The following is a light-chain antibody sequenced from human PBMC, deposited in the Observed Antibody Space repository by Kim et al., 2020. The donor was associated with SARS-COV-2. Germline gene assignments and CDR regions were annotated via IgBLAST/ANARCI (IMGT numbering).Light chain of an antibody. CDR1: QSMSSW. CDR2: KAS. J-gene: IGKJ1*01. CDR3: QQYNSYSLT. V-gene: IGKV1-5*03. Sequence: ASVGDIVTITCRASQSMSSWLAWYQKKPGKAPKVLIYKASGLESGVPSRFSGSGSGTEFTLTISSLQPDDFATYYCQQYNSYSLTFGQGTKVDIK.